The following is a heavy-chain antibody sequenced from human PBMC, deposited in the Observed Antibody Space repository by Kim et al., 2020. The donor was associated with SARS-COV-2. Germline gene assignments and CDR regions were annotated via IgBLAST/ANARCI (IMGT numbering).Heavy chain of an antibody. V-gene: IGHV3-74*03. CDR2: NGDGSNT. J-gene: IGHJ4*02. D-gene: IGHD2-21*01. Sequence: NGDGSNTKYADAVKGRFTIARDNAKNTVCIQMNSRRGEGTAVYYCAKAYDDWGQGTLVTVSS. CDR3: AKAYDD.